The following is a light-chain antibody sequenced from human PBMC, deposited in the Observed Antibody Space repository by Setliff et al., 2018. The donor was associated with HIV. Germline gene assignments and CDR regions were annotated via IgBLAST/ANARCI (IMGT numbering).Light chain of an antibody. CDR3: CSYASSAPCI. CDR2: NVI. V-gene: IGLV2-14*01. J-gene: IGLJ1*01. Sequence: QSALAQPASVSGSPGQAITISCTGSSSDIGHYYSVSWYQQIPGKVPKLIIYNVINRPSGVSTRFSGSKSGNTASLTISGLQAEDEAQYYCCSYASSAPCIFGCGTKVTVL. CDR1: SSDIGHYYS.